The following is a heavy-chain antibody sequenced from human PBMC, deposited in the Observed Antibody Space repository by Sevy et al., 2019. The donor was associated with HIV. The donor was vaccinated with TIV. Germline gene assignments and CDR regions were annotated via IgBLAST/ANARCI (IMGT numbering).Heavy chain of an antibody. Sequence: SETLSLTCAVSGGSIRSSHWWCWVRQSPGKVLEWIGEIYFSGSRNYNPSLKSRLTISVDTSNNLFSLRLSSVTAADPAVYYCAREEYFYGAGTYGYGMDVWGQGTTVTVSS. V-gene: IGHV4-4*02. CDR3: AREEYFYGAGTYGYGMDV. CDR1: GGSIRSSHW. CDR2: IYFSGSR. D-gene: IGHD3-10*01. J-gene: IGHJ6*02.